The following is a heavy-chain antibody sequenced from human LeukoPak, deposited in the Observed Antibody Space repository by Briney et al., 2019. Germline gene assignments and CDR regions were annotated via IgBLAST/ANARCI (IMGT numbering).Heavy chain of an antibody. Sequence: PSETLSLTCTVSGGSISSYYWSWIRQPAGKGLEWIGRIYTSGSTNYNPSLKSRVTISVDTSKNQFSLKLSSVTAADTAVYYCSRVSRLSMVRGVIPLYYFYYWGQGTLVTVSS. D-gene: IGHD3-10*01. V-gene: IGHV4-4*07. CDR3: SRVSRLSMVRGVIPLYYFYY. CDR2: IYTSGST. CDR1: GGSISSYY. J-gene: IGHJ4*02.